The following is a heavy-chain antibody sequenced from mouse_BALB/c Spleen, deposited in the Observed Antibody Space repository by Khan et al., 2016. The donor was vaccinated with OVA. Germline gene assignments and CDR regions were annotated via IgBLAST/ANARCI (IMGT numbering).Heavy chain of an antibody. CDR2: IHYSGST. V-gene: IGHV3-1*02. J-gene: IGHJ1*01. CDR1: GYSFTSGYS. CDR3: ARDYYGNWYFDV. Sequence: EVQLQESGPDLVKPSQSLSLTCTVTGYSFTSGYSWHWIRQFPGNKLQWMGYIHYSGSTNFTPSLKSRLSINRDTSKNQFFLKLNSVTTEDTATYYCARDYYGNWYFDVWGAGTTVTVSS. D-gene: IGHD1-2*01.